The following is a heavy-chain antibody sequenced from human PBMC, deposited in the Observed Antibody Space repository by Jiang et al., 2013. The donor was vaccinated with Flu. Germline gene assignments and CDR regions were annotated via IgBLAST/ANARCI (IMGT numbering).Heavy chain of an antibody. J-gene: IGHJ4*02. Sequence: LLKPSETLSLTCTVSGASVNSGNFYWTWIRQPPGKGLEYIGYVYSSGSTNYNPSLKSRVTISVDTSKNHFSLKLISVTAADTAIYYCVRGRYYDSSAYYIFDDWGQGNLVTVSS. CDR1: GASVNSGNFY. V-gene: IGHV4-61*01. CDR2: VYSSGST. CDR3: VRGRYYDSSAYYIFDD. D-gene: IGHD3-22*01.